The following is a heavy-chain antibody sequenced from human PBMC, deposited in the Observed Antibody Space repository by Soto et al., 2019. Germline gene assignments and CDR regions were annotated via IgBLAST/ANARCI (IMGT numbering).Heavy chain of an antibody. D-gene: IGHD4-4*01. CDR2: IYHSGNT. CDR3: ARAPSGYYSLDY. Sequence: SETLSLTCAASSGSVSTTNWWSWVRQPPGKGLEWIGEIYHSGNTDYNPSLKTRVTISMDKSKNQLSLKLTSVTAADTAVYYCARAPSGYYSLDYWGQGILVTVSS. V-gene: IGHV4-4*02. CDR1: SGSVSTTNW. J-gene: IGHJ4*02.